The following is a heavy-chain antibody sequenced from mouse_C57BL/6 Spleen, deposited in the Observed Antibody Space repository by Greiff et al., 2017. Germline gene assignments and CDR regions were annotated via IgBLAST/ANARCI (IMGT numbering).Heavy chain of an antibody. D-gene: IGHD2-3*01. J-gene: IGHJ4*01. CDR3: ARGYDGPYYYAMDY. Sequence: QVQLQQPGAELVRPGTSVKLSCKASGYTFTSYWMHWVKQRPGQGLEWIGVIDPYDSYTNYNQKFKGKATLTVDTSSSTAYMQLSSLTSEDSAVYYCARGYDGPYYYAMDYWGQGTSVTVSS. CDR1: GYTFTSYW. CDR2: IDPYDSYT. V-gene: IGHV1-59*01.